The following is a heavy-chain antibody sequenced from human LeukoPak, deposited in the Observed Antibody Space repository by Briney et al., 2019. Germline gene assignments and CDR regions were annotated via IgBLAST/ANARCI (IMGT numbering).Heavy chain of an antibody. Sequence: SETLSLTCTVSGGSISSYYWSWIRQPPGKGLEWIGYIYYSGSTNYNPSLKSRVTISVDTSKNQFSLKLSSVTAADTAVYYCARDGGDYYDSSGYYYHYWGQGTLVTVSS. CDR1: GGSISSYY. J-gene: IGHJ4*02. CDR3: ARDGGDYYDSSGYYYHY. D-gene: IGHD3-22*01. CDR2: IYYSGST. V-gene: IGHV4-59*01.